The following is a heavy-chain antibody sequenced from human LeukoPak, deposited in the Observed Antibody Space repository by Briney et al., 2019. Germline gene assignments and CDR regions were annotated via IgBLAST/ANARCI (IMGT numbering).Heavy chain of an antibody. D-gene: IGHD1-26*01. CDR3: AKDPIFSGSYGVFDY. J-gene: IGHJ4*02. CDR2: ISGSGGST. CDR1: GFIFSSDS. V-gene: IGHV3-23*01. Sequence: GGSLRLSCAASGFIFSSDSMNWVRQAPWKGLEWVSAISGSGGSTYYADSVKGRFTISRDNSKNTLYLQMNSLRAGDTAVYYCAKDPIFSGSYGVFDYWGLGTLVTVSS.